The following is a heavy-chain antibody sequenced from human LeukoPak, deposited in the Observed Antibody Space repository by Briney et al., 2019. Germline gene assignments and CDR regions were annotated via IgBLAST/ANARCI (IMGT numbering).Heavy chain of an antibody. D-gene: IGHD3-22*01. CDR3: ARNMIPTSLDAFDI. CDR2: ISYDGSNK. CDR1: GFTFSSYA. V-gene: IGHV3-30-3*01. J-gene: IGHJ3*02. Sequence: GGSLRLSCAASGFTFSSYAMHWVRQAPGKGLEWVAVISYDGSNKYYADSVKGRFTISRDSSKNTLYLQMNSLRAEDTAVYYCARNMIPTSLDAFDIWGQGTMVTVSS.